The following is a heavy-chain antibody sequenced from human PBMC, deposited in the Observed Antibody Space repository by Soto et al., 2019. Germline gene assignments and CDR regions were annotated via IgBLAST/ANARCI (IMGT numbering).Heavy chain of an antibody. CDR2: IYHSGST. CDR3: ALWSQTSYYFDY. D-gene: IGHD3-10*01. V-gene: IGHV4-30-2*01. J-gene: IGHJ4*02. CDR1: GGSISSGGYS. Sequence: KTSETLSLTCAVSGGSISSGGYSWSWIRQPPGKGLEWIGYIYHSGSTYYNPSLKSRVTISVDRSKNQFSLKLSSVTAADTAVYYCALWSQTSYYFDYWGQGTLVTVSS.